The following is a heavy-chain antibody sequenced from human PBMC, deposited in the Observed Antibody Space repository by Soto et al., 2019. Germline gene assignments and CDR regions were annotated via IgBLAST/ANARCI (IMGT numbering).Heavy chain of an antibody. CDR2: ISGSSTYK. Sequence: GGSLRLSCAASGFTFSSYTMSWVRQAPGRGLEWASSISGSSTYKFYADSVKGRFTISRDNAKNSLFLQLNSLRAEDTAVYYCGRDEIAGAGPFSFAPGGQGTLVTVSS. CDR3: GRDEIAGAGPFSFAP. CDR1: GFTFSSYT. V-gene: IGHV3-21*01. D-gene: IGHD6-19*01. J-gene: IGHJ5*02.